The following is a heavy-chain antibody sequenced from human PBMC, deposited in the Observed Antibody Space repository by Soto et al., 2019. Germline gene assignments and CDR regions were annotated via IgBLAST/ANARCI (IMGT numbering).Heavy chain of an antibody. D-gene: IGHD2-15*01. CDR2: IYYSGST. V-gene: IGHV4-39*01. CDR1: GGSISSSSYY. CDR3: ATTAGIVVVVAATTGSLDY. Sequence: QLQLQESGPGLVKPSETLSLTCTVSGGSISSSSYYWGWIRQPPGKGLEWIGSIYYSGSTYYNPSLKSRVTISVDTSKKQFSLKLSSVTAADTAVYYCATTAGIVVVVAATTGSLDYWGQGTLVTVSS. J-gene: IGHJ4*02.